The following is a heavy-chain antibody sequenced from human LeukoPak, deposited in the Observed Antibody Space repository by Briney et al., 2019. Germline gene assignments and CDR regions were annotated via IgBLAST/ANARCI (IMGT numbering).Heavy chain of an antibody. CDR1: GFTFSSYA. CDR2: ISYDGSNK. Sequence: PGRSLRLSCAASGFTFSSYAMHWVRQAPGKGLEWVAVISYDGSNKYYADSVKGRFTISRDNSKNTLYLQMNSLRAEDTAVYYCARDPTAPMYSSSSGNWFDPWGQGTLVTVSS. CDR3: ARDPTAPMYSSSSGNWFDP. D-gene: IGHD6-6*01. V-gene: IGHV3-30*01. J-gene: IGHJ5*02.